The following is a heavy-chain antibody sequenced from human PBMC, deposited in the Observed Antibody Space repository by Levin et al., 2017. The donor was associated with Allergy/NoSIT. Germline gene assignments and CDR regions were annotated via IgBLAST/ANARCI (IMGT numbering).Heavy chain of an antibody. Sequence: MASETLSLTCAVYGGSFSGYYWSWIRQPPGRGLEWIGDINHSGSTNSNPSLKSRVTISVDTSKNQFSLKLSSVTAADTAVYYCARPGDCGGDCYSGRFVYWGQGALVTVSS. CDR1: GGSFSGYY. CDR2: INHSGST. CDR3: ARPGDCGGDCYSGRFVY. V-gene: IGHV4-34*01. J-gene: IGHJ4*02. D-gene: IGHD2-21*02.